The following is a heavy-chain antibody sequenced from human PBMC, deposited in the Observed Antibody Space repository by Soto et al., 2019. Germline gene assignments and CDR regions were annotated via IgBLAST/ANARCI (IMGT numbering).Heavy chain of an antibody. D-gene: IGHD5-12*01. V-gene: IGHV4-59*08. CDR2: IYYSGST. Sequence: QVQLQESGPGLVKPSETLSLTCTVSGGSISSYYWSWIRKPPGQGLEWIGYIYYSGSTNSNPSLKSRVTISVDTSKNPYSLKLSSVTAADTSVYYCARGRDGYNNWGQGTLVTVSS. CDR3: ARGRDGYNN. CDR1: GGSISSYY. J-gene: IGHJ4*02.